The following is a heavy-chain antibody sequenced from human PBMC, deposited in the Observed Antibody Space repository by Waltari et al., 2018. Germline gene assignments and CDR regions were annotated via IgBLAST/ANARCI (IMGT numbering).Heavy chain of an antibody. CDR1: GYSISSGYY. CDR3: ARHRRALAVAGKENWFDP. CDR2: FYHSGVT. J-gene: IGHJ5*02. D-gene: IGHD6-19*01. Sequence: QVQLQESGPGLVKPSETLSLTCAVSGYSISSGYYWGWIRQPPGKGLEWIGSFYHSGVTPTNPSPERRVTISVDTSKTPVSPKPSSVTAADTAGYYCARHRRALAVAGKENWFDPWGQGTRVTVSS. V-gene: IGHV4-38-2*01.